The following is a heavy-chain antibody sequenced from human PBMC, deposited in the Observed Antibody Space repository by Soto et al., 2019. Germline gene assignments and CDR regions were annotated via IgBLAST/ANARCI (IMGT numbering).Heavy chain of an antibody. J-gene: IGHJ3*02. CDR3: ARWQNVFDI. V-gene: IGHV4-34*01. CDR2: INHDESA. CDR1: GGSFSGYY. Sequence: PSETLSLTCAGYGGSFSGYYWSWIRQPPGKGLEWIGEINHDESANYSPSLKGRVSISLDTSKNQFSLKVTSVTAADTAVYYCARWQNVFDIWAQGTRDTVSS.